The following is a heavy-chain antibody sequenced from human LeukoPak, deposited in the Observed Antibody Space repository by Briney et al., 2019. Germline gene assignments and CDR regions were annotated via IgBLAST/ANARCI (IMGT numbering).Heavy chain of an antibody. CDR2: INHSGST. CDR1: GGSFSGYY. Sequence: SETLSLTCAVYGGSFSGYYWCWIRQPPGKGLEWIGEINHSGSTNYNPSLKSRVTISVDTSKNQFSLKLSSVTAADTAVYYCARGVPTLDYGGDDAFDIWGQGTMVTVSS. D-gene: IGHD4/OR15-4a*01. CDR3: ARGVPTLDYGGDDAFDI. J-gene: IGHJ3*02. V-gene: IGHV4-34*01.